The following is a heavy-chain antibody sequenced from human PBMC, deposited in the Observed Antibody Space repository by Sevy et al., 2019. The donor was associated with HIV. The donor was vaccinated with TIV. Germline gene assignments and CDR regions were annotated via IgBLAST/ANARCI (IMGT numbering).Heavy chain of an antibody. CDR2: ISYDGSNK. D-gene: IGHD3-10*01. CDR1: GFTFSSYA. CDR3: ARDHITMVRGVSYYFDY. V-gene: IGHV3-30-3*01. Sequence: GGSLRLSCAASGFTFSSYAMHWVRQAPGKGLEWVAVISYDGSNKYYADSVKGRFTISRDNSKNTLYLQMNSLRAEDTAVYYCARDHITMVRGVSYYFDYWGQRTLVTVSS. J-gene: IGHJ4*02.